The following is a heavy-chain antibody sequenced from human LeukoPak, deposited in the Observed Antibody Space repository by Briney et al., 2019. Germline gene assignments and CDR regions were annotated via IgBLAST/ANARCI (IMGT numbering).Heavy chain of an antibody. J-gene: IGHJ5*02. CDR3: ARGMYSGTDGWFDP. CDR1: GGSISSSSYY. V-gene: IGHV4-39*07. CDR2: IYYSGST. Sequence: SETLSLTCTVSGGSISSSSYYWGWIRQPPGKGLEWIGSIYYSGSTYYNPSLKSRVTISVDTSKNQFSLKLSSVTAADTAVYYCARGMYSGTDGWFDPWGQGTLVTVSS. D-gene: IGHD1-26*01.